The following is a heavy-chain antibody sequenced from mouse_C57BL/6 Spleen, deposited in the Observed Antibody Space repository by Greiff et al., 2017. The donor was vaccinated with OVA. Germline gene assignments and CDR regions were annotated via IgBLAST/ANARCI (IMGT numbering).Heavy chain of an antibody. Sequence: VQLQQSGPELVKPGASVKISCKASGYTFTDYYMNWVKQSHGKSLEWIGDINPNNGGTSYNQKFKGKATLTVDKSSSTAYMELRSLTSEDSAVYYCARRGTDYAMGYWGQGTSVTVSS. CDR3: ARRGTDYAMGY. CDR1: GYTFTDYY. J-gene: IGHJ4*01. CDR2: INPNNGGT. D-gene: IGHD3-3*01. V-gene: IGHV1-26*01.